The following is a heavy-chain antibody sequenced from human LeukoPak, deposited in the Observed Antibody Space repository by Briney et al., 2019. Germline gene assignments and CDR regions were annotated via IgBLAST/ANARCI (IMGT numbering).Heavy chain of an antibody. V-gene: IGHV4-39*01. CDR3: ARHAEQWLAYAFDI. D-gene: IGHD6-19*01. Sequence: SETLSLTCTVSGGSISSSSYYWGWIRQPPGKGLEWIGSIYYSGSTYYNPSLKSRVTISVDTSKNQFSLKLSSVTAADTAVYYCARHAEQWLAYAFDIWGQGIMVTVSS. J-gene: IGHJ3*02. CDR2: IYYSGST. CDR1: GGSISSSSYY.